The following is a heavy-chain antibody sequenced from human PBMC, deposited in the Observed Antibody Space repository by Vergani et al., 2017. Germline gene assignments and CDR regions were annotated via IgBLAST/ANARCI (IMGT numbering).Heavy chain of an antibody. CDR2: ISHSGST. V-gene: IGHV4-4*03. Sequence: QVQLQESGPGLVKPPGTLSLTCAVPGDSFRSKKWWTWVRQSPGKTLEWIGEISHSGSTNYNPSRKGRVTLSLDTSKNQFSLRLSSVTAADTAVYYCARDPNSYCSGGSCFSVLRAFDSWRRGRTLTLSS. J-gene: IGHJ3*02. D-gene: IGHD2-15*01. CDR1: GDSFRSKKW. CDR3: ARDPNSYCSGGSCFSVLRAFDS.